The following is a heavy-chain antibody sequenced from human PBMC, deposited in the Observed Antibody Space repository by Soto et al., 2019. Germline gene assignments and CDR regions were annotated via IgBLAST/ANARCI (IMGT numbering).Heavy chain of an antibody. CDR1: GYTFTSNS. V-gene: IGHV1-69*13. Sequence: SVKVSCKASGYTFTSNSIGWVRQAPGQGLEWMGGIIPVFGRPNYAQRFRGRLTITADESTNTSYMELIDLTSEDTAVYYCAREASGYDFWGQGTQVTVSS. D-gene: IGHD5-12*01. J-gene: IGHJ1*01. CDR2: IIPVFGRP. CDR3: AREASGYDF.